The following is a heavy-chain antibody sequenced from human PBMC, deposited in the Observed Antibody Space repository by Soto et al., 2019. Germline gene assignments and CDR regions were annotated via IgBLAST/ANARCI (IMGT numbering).Heavy chain of an antibody. Sequence: GSLRLSCAASGFTFSSYWMHWVRQAPGRGLVWVSRINSDGSSTSYADSVKGRFTISRDNAKNTLYLQMNSLRAEDTAVYYFARDSSHDSAYYYYYMDVWGKGTTVTVSS. CDR3: ARDSSHDSAYYYYYMDV. J-gene: IGHJ6*03. D-gene: IGHD3-3*01. CDR1: GFTFSSYW. V-gene: IGHV3-74*01. CDR2: INSDGSST.